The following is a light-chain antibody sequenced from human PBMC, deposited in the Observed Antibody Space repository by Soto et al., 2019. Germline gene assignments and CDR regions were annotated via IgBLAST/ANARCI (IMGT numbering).Light chain of an antibody. Sequence: DIQITQSPSSLSASVGDRVTITCRASQSISSYLNWYQQKPGKAPELLIYAASSLQSAVPSRFSGSGSGADFALTISSLQPEDFETYYCQQSYSTPYTFGQGTKVDIK. CDR1: QSISSY. J-gene: IGKJ2*01. V-gene: IGKV1-39*01. CDR2: AAS. CDR3: QQSYSTPYT.